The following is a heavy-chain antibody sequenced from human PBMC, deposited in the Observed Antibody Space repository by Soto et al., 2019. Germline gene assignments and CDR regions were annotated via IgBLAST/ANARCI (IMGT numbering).Heavy chain of an antibody. J-gene: IGHJ4*02. V-gene: IGHV3-11*05. CDR2: ISSSSSYT. CDR1: GFTFSDYY. D-gene: IGHD3-22*01. CDR3: AKAPYVSSGHTPRWIEVRVPYFDY. Sequence: PGGSLRLSCAASGFTFSDYYMSWIRQAPGKGLEWVSYISSSSSYTYYADSVKGRFTISRDNSKNTLYLQMNSLRAEDTAVYYCAKAPYVSSGHTPRWIEVRVPYFDYWGQGTLVTVSS.